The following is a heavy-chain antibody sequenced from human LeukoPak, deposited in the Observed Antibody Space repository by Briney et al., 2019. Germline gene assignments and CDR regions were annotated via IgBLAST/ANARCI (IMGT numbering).Heavy chain of an antibody. J-gene: IGHJ5*02. CDR1: GFTFSSYS. CDR3: ASLVPVVIDRNWFDP. D-gene: IGHD3-22*01. CDR2: ISSSSSYI. V-gene: IGHV3-21*01. Sequence: AGGSLRLSCAASGFTFSSYSMNWVRQAPGKGLEWVSSISSSSSYIYYADSVKGRFTISRDNAKNSLYLQMNSLRAEDTAVYYCASLVPVVIDRNWFDPWGQGTLVTVSS.